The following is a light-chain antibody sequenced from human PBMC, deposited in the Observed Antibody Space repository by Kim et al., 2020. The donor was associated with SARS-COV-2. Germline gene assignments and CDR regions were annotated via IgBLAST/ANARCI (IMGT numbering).Light chain of an antibody. CDR3: QQRSNWPPYT. V-gene: IGKV3-11*01. CDR1: QSVSSY. CDR2: DAS. Sequence: LCPGERASLSCRASQSVSSYLAGYQQKPGQAPRLLIYDASNRATGIPARFSGSGSGTDFTLTISSLEPEDFAVYYCQQRSNWPPYTFGQGTKLEI. J-gene: IGKJ2*01.